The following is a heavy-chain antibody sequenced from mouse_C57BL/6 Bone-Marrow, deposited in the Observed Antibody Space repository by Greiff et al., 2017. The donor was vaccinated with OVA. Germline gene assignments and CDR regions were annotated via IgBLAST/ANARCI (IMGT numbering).Heavy chain of an antibody. CDR2: LWSGGST. V-gene: IGHV2-2*01. Sequence: VKVEESGPGLVQPSQSLSITCTVSGFSLTSYGVHWVRQSPGKGLEWLGVLWSGGSTDYNAAFISRLSICKDQSKSQVFFKMNSLQADDTAIYYCASSSFAYWGQRTLVTVSA. CDR1: GFSLTSYG. J-gene: IGHJ3*01. CDR3: ASSSFAY.